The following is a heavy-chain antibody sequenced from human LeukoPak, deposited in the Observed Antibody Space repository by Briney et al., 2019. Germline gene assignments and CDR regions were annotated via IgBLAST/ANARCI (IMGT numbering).Heavy chain of an antibody. CDR2: ITTSTGKP. J-gene: IGHJ4*02. CDR1: GYTFTVYS. Sequence: ASVKVSCKASGYTFTVYSINWLRQAPGQGLEWMGWITTSTGKPTYAQCFTGRFVFSLDTSVSTTYLHINSLKAEDTAVYYCARDASMINFDYWGQGSLVTVSS. CDR3: ARDASMINFDY. D-gene: IGHD3-16*01. V-gene: IGHV7-4-1*02.